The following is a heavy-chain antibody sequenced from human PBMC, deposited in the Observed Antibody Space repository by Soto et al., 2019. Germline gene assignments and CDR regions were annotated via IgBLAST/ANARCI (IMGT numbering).Heavy chain of an antibody. J-gene: IGHJ6*02. D-gene: IGHD6-13*01. Sequence: PSETLSLTCTVSDGSVSSGSYYWSWIRQPPGKGLEWIGYIYYSGSTNYNHSLKSRVTISVDTSKNQFSLKLSSVTAADTAVYYCARESESNSTLGMDVWGQGTTVTVSS. CDR1: DGSVSSGSYY. V-gene: IGHV4-61*01. CDR2: IYYSGST. CDR3: ARESESNSTLGMDV.